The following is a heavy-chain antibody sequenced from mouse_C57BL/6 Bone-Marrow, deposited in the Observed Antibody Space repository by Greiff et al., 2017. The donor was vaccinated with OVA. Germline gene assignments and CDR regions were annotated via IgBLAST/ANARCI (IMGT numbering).Heavy chain of an antibody. Sequence: QVKLQQPGAELVRPGTSVKLSCKASGYTFTSYWMHWVKQRPGQGLEWIGVIDPYDSYTNYNQQLKGKATLTVDTSSSPAYMQLISLTSEYSAVYYCASSNWDYFDYWGQGTTLTVSS. D-gene: IGHD4-1*01. CDR1: GYTFTSYW. V-gene: IGHV1-59*01. CDR3: ASSNWDYFDY. J-gene: IGHJ2*01. CDR2: IDPYDSYT.